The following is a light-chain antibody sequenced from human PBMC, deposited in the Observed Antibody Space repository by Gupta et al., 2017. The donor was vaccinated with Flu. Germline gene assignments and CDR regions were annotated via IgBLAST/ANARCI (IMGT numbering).Light chain of an antibody. CDR1: QSISNY. V-gene: IGKV1-39*01. CDR3: HQCYRIPWT. J-gene: IGKJ1*01. CDR2: DAS. Sequence: DIQMTLSPSSLSASVGDRVTIACRASQSISNYLHWYQQKLGKAPQLLIYDASSLQSGVPSRFSASGSGTDFILTINSLQGEDAATYFCHQCYRIPWTFGPGTKVEIK.